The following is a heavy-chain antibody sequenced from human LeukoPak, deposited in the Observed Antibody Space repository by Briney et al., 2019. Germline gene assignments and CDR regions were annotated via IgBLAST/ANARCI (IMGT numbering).Heavy chain of an antibody. D-gene: IGHD3-10*01. V-gene: IGHV5-51*01. CDR1: GYNFTNYW. CDR2: IYPGDSDT. CDR3: ARQSRDGSKTRGYYFDY. J-gene: IGHJ4*02. Sequence: GESLKISCKGSGYNFTNYWIGWVRQMPGKGLEWMGIIYPGDSDTTYSPSFQGQVTISADKSISTVYLQWSSLKASDTAMYYCARQSRDGSKTRGYYFDYWGQGTLVTVSS.